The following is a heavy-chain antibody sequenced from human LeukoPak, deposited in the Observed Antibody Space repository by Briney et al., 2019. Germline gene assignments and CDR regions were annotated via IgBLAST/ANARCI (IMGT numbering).Heavy chain of an antibody. CDR1: GGSISSYY. D-gene: IGHD3-10*01. Sequence: SETLSLTCTVSGGSISSYYWSWIRQPAGKGLEWIWGIYTSGSTNYNPSLKSRVTMSVDTSKNKFSLKLSSVTAADTAVYYCAREPFGMVRGVRRYYYYMDVWGKGTTVTISS. V-gene: IGHV4-4*07. J-gene: IGHJ6*03. CDR3: AREPFGMVRGVRRYYYYMDV. CDR2: IYTSGST.